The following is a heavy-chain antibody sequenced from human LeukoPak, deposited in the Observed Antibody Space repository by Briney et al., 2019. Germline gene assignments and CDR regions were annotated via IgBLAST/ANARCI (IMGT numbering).Heavy chain of an antibody. CDR3: ARDYGGNSGWFDP. D-gene: IGHD4-23*01. J-gene: IGHJ5*02. CDR1: GYTFASYD. CDR2: MNPNSGNT. Sequence: ASVKVSCKASGYTFASYDINWVRQATGQGLEWMGWMNPNSGNTGYAQKFQGRVTITRDTSINTAYMELSSLRSADTAIYYCARDYGGNSGWFDPRGPGTLVTVSS. V-gene: IGHV1-8*03.